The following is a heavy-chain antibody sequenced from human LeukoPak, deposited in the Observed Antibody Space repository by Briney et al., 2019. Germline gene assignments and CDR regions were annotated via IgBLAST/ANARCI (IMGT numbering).Heavy chain of an antibody. Sequence: ASVKVSCKASGYTFTSYGISWVRQAPGQGLEWMGWISAYNGNTNYAQKLQGRVTMTTDTSTSTACMELRSLRSDDTAVYYCARDSPQDYYDSSASYFDYWGQGTLVTVSS. J-gene: IGHJ4*02. V-gene: IGHV1-18*01. CDR3: ARDSPQDYYDSSASYFDY. D-gene: IGHD3-22*01. CDR2: ISAYNGNT. CDR1: GYTFTSYG.